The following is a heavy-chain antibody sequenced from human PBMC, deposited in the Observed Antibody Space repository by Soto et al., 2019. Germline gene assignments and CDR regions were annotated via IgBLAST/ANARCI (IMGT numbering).Heavy chain of an antibody. D-gene: IGHD6-13*01. CDR2: INPNSGGT. CDR1: GYTFTRYA. CDR3: AREGGMGRYSSSWYYYYYYGMDV. V-gene: IGHV1-2*04. Sequence: VSVKVSCKASGYTFTRYAMHWVRQAPGQGLEWMGWINPNSGGTNYAQKFQGWVTMTRDTSISTAYMELSRLRSDDTAVYYCAREGGMGRYSSSWYYYYYYGMDVWGQGTTVTVSS. J-gene: IGHJ6*02.